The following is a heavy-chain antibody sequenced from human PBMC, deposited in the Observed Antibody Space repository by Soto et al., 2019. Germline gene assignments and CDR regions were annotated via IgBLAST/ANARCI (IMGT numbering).Heavy chain of an antibody. CDR3: ARGYGRNLDY. Sequence: SETLSLTCAVYGGSFSGYYWTWIRQPPGKGLEWIGEINHSGSTNYNPSLKSRVTISVDTSKNQFSLKLSSVTAADTAVYYRARGYGRNLDYWGQGTLVTVSS. CDR2: INHSGST. D-gene: IGHD3-10*01. J-gene: IGHJ4*02. V-gene: IGHV4-34*01. CDR1: GGSFSGYY.